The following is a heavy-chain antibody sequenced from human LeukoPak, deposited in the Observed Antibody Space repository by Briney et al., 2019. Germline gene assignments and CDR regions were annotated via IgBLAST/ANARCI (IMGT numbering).Heavy chain of an antibody. CDR2: IKQAGSEQ. CDR1: GFTFSSYW. CDR3: VRGPRGSNRYGWFDP. V-gene: IGHV3-7*01. D-gene: IGHD6-13*01. Sequence: GGSLSLSCAASGFTFSSYWMSWVRQAPGKGLEWVANIKQAGSEQYSVDSVKGRFTFSRDNAKNSLYLQMNSLRAEDTAVYYCVRGPRGSNRYGWFDPWGQGTLVTVYS. J-gene: IGHJ5*02.